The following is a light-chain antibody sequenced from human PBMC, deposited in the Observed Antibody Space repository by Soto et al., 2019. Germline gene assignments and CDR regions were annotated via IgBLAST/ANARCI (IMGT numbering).Light chain of an antibody. Sequence: DFVLTQSPDALVVSMGARATLDCKSRQNTLPSSNSQNYLSWYQQKPGQPPKLLIYWASTRESGVPDRFSGSGSGTDFTLTISSLQAEDVAVYYCQQYVSIPSFGQGTKVDIK. CDR2: WAS. CDR3: QQYVSIPS. J-gene: IGKJ1*01. V-gene: IGKV4-1*01. CDR1: QNTLPSSNSQNY.